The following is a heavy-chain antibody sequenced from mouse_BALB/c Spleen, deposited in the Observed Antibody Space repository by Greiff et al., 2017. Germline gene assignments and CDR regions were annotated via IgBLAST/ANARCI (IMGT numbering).Heavy chain of an antibody. CDR1: GFSLTSYG. D-gene: IGHD2-1*01. J-gene: IGHJ3*01. CDR3: ARDQIYYGNSAWFAY. V-gene: IGHV2-9*02. CDR2: IWAGGST. Sequence: QVQLKQSGPGLVAPSQSLSITCTVSGFSLTSYGVHWVRQPPGKGLEWLGVIWAGGSTNYNSALMSRLSISKDNSKSQVFLKMNSQQTDDTAMYYCARDQIYYGNSAWFAYWGQGTLVTVSA.